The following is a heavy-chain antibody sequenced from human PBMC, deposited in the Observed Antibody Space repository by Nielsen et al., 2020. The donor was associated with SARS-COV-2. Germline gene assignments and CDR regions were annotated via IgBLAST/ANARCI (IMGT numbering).Heavy chain of an antibody. CDR1: AFTFSTYW. Sequence: GGSLRLSCAASAFTFSTYWMDWVRQVPGKGLVWVSRINSDGSSATYADSVKGRFTISRDNAKNTLYLQMNSLRAEDTAVYYCVRGLQVPNGLAHRWGQGTLVTVSS. V-gene: IGHV3-74*01. D-gene: IGHD3-16*01. CDR2: INSDGSSA. J-gene: IGHJ4*02. CDR3: VRGLQVPNGLAHR.